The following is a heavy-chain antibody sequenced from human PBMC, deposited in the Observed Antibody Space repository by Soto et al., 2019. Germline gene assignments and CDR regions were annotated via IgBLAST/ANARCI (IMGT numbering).Heavy chain of an antibody. V-gene: IGHV4-34*01. J-gene: IGHJ4*02. CDR3: ATITGDESY. CDR2: INHSVIT. D-gene: IGHD1-20*01. Sequence: SETLSLTCVVARGSFSSYFWTWIRQPPGNGLEWIGEINHSVITYXXPCLKSRXXISVDRSENQXCLKLXSVTAAYTAVYYCATITGDESYWGQGTLVTVSS. CDR1: RGSFSSYF.